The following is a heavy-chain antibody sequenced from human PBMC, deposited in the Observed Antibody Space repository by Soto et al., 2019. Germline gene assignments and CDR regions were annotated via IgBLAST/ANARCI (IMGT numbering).Heavy chain of an antibody. CDR2: VKTKAHGETT. V-gene: IGHV3-15*07. CDR3: TTGSVEGV. Sequence: EVQLVESGGDLVKPGGSLTLSCAASDFTFIDSWMNWVRQAPGKGLEWVGGVKTKAHGETTDYAAPVKGRFTISRDDSTYTLYLHMRSLKADDTAVYYCTTGSVEGVWGQGTTVTVSS. CDR1: DFTFIDSW. D-gene: IGHD2-15*01. J-gene: IGHJ6*02.